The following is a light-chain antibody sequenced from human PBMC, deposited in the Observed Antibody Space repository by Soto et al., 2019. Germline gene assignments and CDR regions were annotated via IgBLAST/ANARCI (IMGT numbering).Light chain of an antibody. J-gene: IGKJ4*01. CDR1: QSIGST. Sequence: EIVMTQSPATLSVSPGESATLSCRASQSIGSTLAWYPQKPGQTPRLLIYDASTMATGIPARFSGIGSGTEFTLIISSLQSEDFAVYYCQHYKTWPLSFGGGTKLEI. V-gene: IGKV3-15*01. CDR2: DAS. CDR3: QHYKTWPLS.